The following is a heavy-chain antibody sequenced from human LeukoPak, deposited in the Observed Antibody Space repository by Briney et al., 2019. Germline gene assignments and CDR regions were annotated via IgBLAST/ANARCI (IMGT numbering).Heavy chain of an antibody. J-gene: IGHJ4*02. V-gene: IGHV4-39*07. CDR2: IYYSGST. CDR1: GGSISSSSYY. Sequence: KPSETLSLTCTVSGGSISSSSYYWGWIRQPPGKGLEWIGSIYYSGSTYYNPSLKSRVTISVDTSKNQFSLKLSSVTAADTAVYYCARAGLLLSGSFDYWGQGTLVTVSS. CDR3: ARAGLLLSGSFDY. D-gene: IGHD3-10*01.